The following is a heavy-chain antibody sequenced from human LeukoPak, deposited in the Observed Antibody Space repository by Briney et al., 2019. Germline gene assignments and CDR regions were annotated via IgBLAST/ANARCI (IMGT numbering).Heavy chain of an antibody. V-gene: IGHV3-23*01. CDR1: GFTFSSYA. J-gene: IGHJ4*02. CDR3: AKDILGGSGLDY. Sequence: GGSLRLSCAASGFTFSSYAMSLVRQAPGKGLEWVSAISGSGGSTYYADSVKGRFTISRDNSKNTLYLQMNSLRAEDTAVYYCAKDILGGSGLDYWGQGTLVTVSS. D-gene: IGHD2-15*01. CDR2: ISGSGGST.